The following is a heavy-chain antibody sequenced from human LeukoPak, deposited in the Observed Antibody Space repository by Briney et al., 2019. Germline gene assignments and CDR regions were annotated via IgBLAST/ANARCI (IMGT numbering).Heavy chain of an antibody. V-gene: IGHV1-46*01. D-gene: IGHD6-6*01. J-gene: IGHJ4*02. CDR1: VYTVTSYY. Sequence: ASVKVSCRASVYTVTSYYMYWLRHAPGQGLGWVVVINASGGRTSYAQKLQGRVTMPRDTSPSTVYMALSSLRSEATAVYYCARAGRSGRSSLFDSWGQGTLVTVSS. CDR2: INASGGRT. CDR3: ARAGRSGRSSLFDS.